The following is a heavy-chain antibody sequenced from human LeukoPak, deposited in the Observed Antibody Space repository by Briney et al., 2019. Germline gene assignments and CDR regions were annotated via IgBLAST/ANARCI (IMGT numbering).Heavy chain of an antibody. D-gene: IGHD2-21*02. CDR3: AAATAVLGDSNS. J-gene: IGHJ4*02. V-gene: IGHV1-58*01. CDR2: IVVGSGNT. Sequence: GASVKVSCKASGFTFTSSAVQWVRQARGQRLEWIGWIVVGSGNTNYAQKFQERVTITGDMSTSTAYMELSSLRSEDTAVYYCAAATAVLGDSNSWGQGTLVTVSS. CDR1: GFTFTSSA.